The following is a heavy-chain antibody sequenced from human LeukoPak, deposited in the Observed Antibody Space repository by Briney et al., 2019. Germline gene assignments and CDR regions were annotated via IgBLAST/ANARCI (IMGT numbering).Heavy chain of an antibody. CDR1: GFTFSTYV. CDR3: ARSLWFGEFHYFDY. V-gene: IGHV3-23*01. Sequence: GGSLRLSCAASGFTFSTYVMTWVRQAPGKGLEWVSSISGSGGSAYYADSVKGRFTISRDNSKNTLYLQMNSLRAEDTAVYYCARSLWFGEFHYFDYWGQGTLVTVSS. D-gene: IGHD3-10*01. J-gene: IGHJ4*02. CDR2: ISGSGGSA.